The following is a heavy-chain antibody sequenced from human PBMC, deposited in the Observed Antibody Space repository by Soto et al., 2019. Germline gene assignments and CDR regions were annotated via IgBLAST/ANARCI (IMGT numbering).Heavy chain of an antibody. CDR2: IDGSGGDK. CDR1: GFTFSSYA. J-gene: IGHJ4*02. CDR3: AKEIVAAAYAETSPFDL. D-gene: IGHD2-15*01. V-gene: IGHV3-23*01. Sequence: VQLLESGGGLVQPGGSLRLSCAASGFTFSSYAMGWVRQAPGKGLEWVSGIDGSGGDKSFADSVKGRFTISRDNSKNMLDLHMYGLRAEDTARYYCAKEIVAAAYAETSPFDLWGQGTLVTVSS.